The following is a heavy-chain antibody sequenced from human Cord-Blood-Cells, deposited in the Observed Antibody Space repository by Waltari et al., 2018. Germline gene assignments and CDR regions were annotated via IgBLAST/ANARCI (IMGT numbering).Heavy chain of an antibody. CDR3: ARADSSSWWNYYYYMDV. Sequence: QVQLVQSGAEVKKPGASVKVSCKASGYPFTSYDINWVRQATGQGLEWMGWMNPNSGNTGYAQKFQGRVTITRNTSISTAYMELSSLRSEDTAVYYCARADSSSWWNYYYYMDVWGKGTTVTVSS. CDR1: GYPFTSYD. CDR2: MNPNSGNT. V-gene: IGHV1-8*03. J-gene: IGHJ6*03. D-gene: IGHD6-13*01.